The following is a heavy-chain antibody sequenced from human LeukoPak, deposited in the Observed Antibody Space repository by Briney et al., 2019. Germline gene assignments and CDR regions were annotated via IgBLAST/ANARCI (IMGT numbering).Heavy chain of an antibody. CDR3: ARGRLIPSNDSSGYYSDY. CDR2: INHSGST. D-gene: IGHD3-22*01. Sequence: SETLSLTCAVYGGSFSGYYWSWIRQPPGKGLEWIGEINHSGSTNYNPSLKSRVTISVDTSKNQFSLKLSSVTAADTAVYYCARGRLIPSNDSSGYYSDYWGQGTLVTVSS. CDR1: GGSFSGYY. J-gene: IGHJ4*02. V-gene: IGHV4-34*01.